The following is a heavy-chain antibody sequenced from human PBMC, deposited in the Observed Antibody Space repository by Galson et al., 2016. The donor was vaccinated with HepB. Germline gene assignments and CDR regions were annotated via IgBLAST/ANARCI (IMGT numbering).Heavy chain of an antibody. V-gene: IGHV3-30*18. CDR1: GFLFRSYG. D-gene: IGHD2/OR15-2a*01. CDR3: AKRHEYCPPVGCSVDY. J-gene: IGHJ4*02. CDR2: DSMDGRRK. Sequence: SLRLSCAGSGFLFRSYGMHWVRQAPGKGLEWVAADSMDGRRKFYSDSVKGRFTISRDNSNSMLFLQMDSLRPDDTAVYYCAKRHEYCPPVGCSVDYWGQGTLVSVSS.